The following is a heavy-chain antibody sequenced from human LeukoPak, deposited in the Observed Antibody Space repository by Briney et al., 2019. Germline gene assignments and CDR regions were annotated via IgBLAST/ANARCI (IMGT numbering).Heavy chain of an antibody. CDR3: AILPDIVVVPAARNWFDP. CDR1: GGTFSSYA. J-gene: IGHJ5*02. CDR2: IIPILGIA. D-gene: IGHD2-2*01. V-gene: IGHV1-69*04. Sequence: SVKVSCKASGGTFSSYAISWVRQAPGQGLEWMGRIIPILGIANYAQKFQGRVTITADKSTSTACMELSSLRSEDTAVYYCAILPDIVVVPAARNWFDPWGQGTLVTVSS.